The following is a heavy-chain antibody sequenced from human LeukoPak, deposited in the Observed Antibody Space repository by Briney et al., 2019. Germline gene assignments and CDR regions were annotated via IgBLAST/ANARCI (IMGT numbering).Heavy chain of an antibody. CDR1: GFTFSSYA. CDR3: AKDSDYDFWSGPFDY. Sequence: GGSLRLSCAASGFTFSSYAMSWVRQAPGKGLEWVSAISGSGGSTYYADSVKGRFTISRDNSKNTLYLQMNSLRAEDTAVYYCAKDSDYDFWSGPFDYWGQGTLVTVSS. D-gene: IGHD3-3*01. V-gene: IGHV3-23*01. CDR2: ISGSGGST. J-gene: IGHJ4*02.